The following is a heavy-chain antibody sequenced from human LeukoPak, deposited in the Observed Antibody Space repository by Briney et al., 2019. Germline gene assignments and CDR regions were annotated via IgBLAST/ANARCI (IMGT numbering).Heavy chain of an antibody. CDR2: IYHSGST. J-gene: IGHJ5*02. CDR3: ARLGYCSSASSCYSVVS. D-gene: IGHD2-15*01. CDR1: AYSISSGYY. Sequence: PSETLSLTCTVSAYSISSGYYWGWIRQPPGKGLEWIGSIYHSGSTYYNPSHKSRVTISVDTSKNQFSLKLSSVTAADTAVYYCARLGYCSSASSCYSVVSWGQGTLVTVSS. V-gene: IGHV4-38-2*02.